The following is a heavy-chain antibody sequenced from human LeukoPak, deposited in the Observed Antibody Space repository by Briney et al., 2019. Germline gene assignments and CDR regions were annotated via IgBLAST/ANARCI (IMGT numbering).Heavy chain of an antibody. D-gene: IGHD3-10*01. V-gene: IGHV4-34*01. Sequence: PSETLSITCAAYGGSFSGYYWSWIRQPPGKGLEWIGEINHSGSTNYNPSLKSRVTISVDTSKNQFSLKLSSVTAADTAVYYCARAWMVDYYYMDVWGKGTTVTVSS. CDR2: INHSGST. J-gene: IGHJ6*03. CDR3: ARAWMVDYYYMDV. CDR1: GGSFSGYY.